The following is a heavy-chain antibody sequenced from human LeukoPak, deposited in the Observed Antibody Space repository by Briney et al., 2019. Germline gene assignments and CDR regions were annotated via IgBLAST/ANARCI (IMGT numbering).Heavy chain of an antibody. V-gene: IGHV6-1*01. CDR1: GDSVSSNSAA. D-gene: IGHD6-19*01. Sequence: SQTLSLTCAISGDSVSSNSAAWNWIRQSPSRGLEWLGRTYYRSKWYNDYAVSVKSRITINPDTSKNQFSLQLNSVTPEDTAVYYCARDRDGGWYLYYYYYMDVWGKGTTVTVSS. CDR3: ARDRDGGWYLYYYYYMDV. J-gene: IGHJ6*03. CDR2: TYYRSKWYN.